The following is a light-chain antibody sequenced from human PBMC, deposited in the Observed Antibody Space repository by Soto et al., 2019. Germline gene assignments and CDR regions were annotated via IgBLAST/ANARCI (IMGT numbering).Light chain of an antibody. J-gene: IGLJ2*01. CDR1: SGHSNYA. CDR2: LNRDGSH. Sequence: QPVLTQSPSASASLGASVKLTCTLSSGHSNYAIAWHQHQPEQGPRYLMKLNRDGSHSKGGGIPNRFSGSSAGAERYLTISSLHYEDEAYYYCQTWGTGIVIFGGGTKLTVL. V-gene: IGLV4-69*01. CDR3: QTWGTGIVI.